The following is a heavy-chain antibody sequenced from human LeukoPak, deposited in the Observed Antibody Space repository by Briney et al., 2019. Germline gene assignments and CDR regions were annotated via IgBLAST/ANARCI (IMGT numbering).Heavy chain of an antibody. CDR2: IFPSGGEI. CDR1: GFTFSTFA. Sequence: PGGSLRLSCAASGFTFSTFAMIWVRQPPGKGLGWVSSIFPSGGEIHYADSVRGRFTISRDNSKSTLSLQMNSLRAEDTAVYYCAELGITMIGGVWGKGTTVTISS. CDR3: AELGITMIGGV. V-gene: IGHV3-23*01. D-gene: IGHD3-10*02. J-gene: IGHJ6*04.